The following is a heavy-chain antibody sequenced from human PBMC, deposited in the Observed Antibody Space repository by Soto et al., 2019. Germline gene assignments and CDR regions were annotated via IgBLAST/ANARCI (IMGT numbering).Heavy chain of an antibody. D-gene: IGHD3-22*01. CDR2: IYSGGSA. V-gene: IGHV3-66*01. Sequence: GGSLRLSCAASGVTVSSNYMSWVRQAPGKGLEWVSVIYSGGSAYYADSVKGRFTISRDNSKNTLYLQMNSLRAEDTAVYYCAKDTYYESSSGYYVFDSWGEGTLVTVSS. CDR3: AKDTYYESSSGYYVFDS. J-gene: IGHJ4*02. CDR1: GVTVSSNY.